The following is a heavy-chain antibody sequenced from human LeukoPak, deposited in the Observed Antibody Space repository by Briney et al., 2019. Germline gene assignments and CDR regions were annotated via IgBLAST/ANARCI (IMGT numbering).Heavy chain of an antibody. D-gene: IGHD3-3*01. Sequence: TGGSLRLSYAASGFTFSSYSLNWVRQAPGKGLEWVSYISSGSSTIYYADSVKGRFTVSRDNAKNSLYLQMNSLRAEDTAVYYCASVPHRFLEWLEDYWGQGTLVTVSS. CDR3: ASVPHRFLEWLEDY. V-gene: IGHV3-48*01. CDR2: ISSGSSTI. J-gene: IGHJ4*02. CDR1: GFTFSSYS.